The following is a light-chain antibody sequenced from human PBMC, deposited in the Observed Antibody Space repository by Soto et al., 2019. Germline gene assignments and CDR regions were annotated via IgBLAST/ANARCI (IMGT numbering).Light chain of an antibody. V-gene: IGKV3-15*01. CDR1: QSVSSN. Sequence: EIVMTQSPATLSVSPGERATLSCRASQSVSSNLAWYQQKPGQAPRLLIYGASTRATGIPARFSGSGSGTEFTLPIISLQSEDFAVYYCQQYNNWPPPFTFGPGTKVDIK. J-gene: IGKJ3*01. CDR2: GAS. CDR3: QQYNNWPPPFT.